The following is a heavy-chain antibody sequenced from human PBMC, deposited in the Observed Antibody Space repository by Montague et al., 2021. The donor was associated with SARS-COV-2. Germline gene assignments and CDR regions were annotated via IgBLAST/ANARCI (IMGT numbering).Heavy chain of an antibody. D-gene: IGHD3-9*01. Sequence: SETLSLTCAVYTEAFNGYYWTWIRQPPGKGLDWIGDVSHPGSAKYNPSLKGRVSISVNTWRKQVSLRLTSVTAADTATYYCARGVYNRVIFVVSPCYYFDYWGQGNMVAVSA. CDR1: TEAFNGYY. V-gene: IGHV4-34*01. CDR2: VSHPGSA. J-gene: IGHJ4*02. CDR3: ARGVYNRVIFVVSPCYYFDY.